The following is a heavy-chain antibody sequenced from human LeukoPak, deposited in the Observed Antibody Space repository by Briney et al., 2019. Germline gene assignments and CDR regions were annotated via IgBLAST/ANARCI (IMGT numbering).Heavy chain of an antibody. J-gene: IGHJ6*03. CDR2: IYYSGST. Sequence: TSSETLSLTCTVSGGSISSYYWSWIRQPPGKGLEWIGYIYYSGSTNYNPSLKSRVTISIDTSKKQFSLKLSSVTAADTAVYYCASSSPDTVLGYYYYYMDVWGKGTTVTVSS. CDR1: GGSISSYY. CDR3: ASSSPDTVLGYYYYYMDV. V-gene: IGHV4-59*01. D-gene: IGHD5-18*01.